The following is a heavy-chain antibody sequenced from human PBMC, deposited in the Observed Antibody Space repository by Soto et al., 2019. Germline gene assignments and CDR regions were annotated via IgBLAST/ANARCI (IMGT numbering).Heavy chain of an antibody. V-gene: IGHV4-39*01. CDR1: GGSISSSSYY. D-gene: IGHD6-19*01. J-gene: IGHJ2*01. CDR2: IYYSGST. CDR3: ARLASGWQYYYFDF. Sequence: NPSETLSLTCTVSGGSISSSSYYWGWIRQPPGKGLEWIGSIYYSGSTYYNPSLKSRVTISVDTSKNQFSLKLSSVTAADTAVYYCARLASGWQYYYFDFWGRGTPVTVSS.